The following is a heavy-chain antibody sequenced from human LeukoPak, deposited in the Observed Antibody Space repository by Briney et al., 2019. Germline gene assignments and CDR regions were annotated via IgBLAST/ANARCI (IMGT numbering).Heavy chain of an antibody. CDR1: GGSISSYY. Sequence: SETLSLTCTVSGGSISSYYWSWIRQPPGKGLEWIGYIYYSGSTNYNPSLKNRVTISVDTSKNQFSLKLSSVTAADTAVYYCARSYYYDSSGYSFDYWGQGTLVTVSS. D-gene: IGHD3-22*01. V-gene: IGHV4-59*01. J-gene: IGHJ4*02. CDR2: IYYSGST. CDR3: ARSYYYDSSGYSFDY.